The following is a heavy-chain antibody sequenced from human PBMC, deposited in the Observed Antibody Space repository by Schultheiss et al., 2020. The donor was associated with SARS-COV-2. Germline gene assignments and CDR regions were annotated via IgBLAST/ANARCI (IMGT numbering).Heavy chain of an antibody. CDR2: IGTAGDT. Sequence: GGSLRLSCAASGFTFSSYDMHWVRQATGKGLEWVSAIGTAGDTYYPGSVKGRFTISRENAKNSLYLQMNSLRAGDTAVYYCARGEYYDSSGYSVVESAYYYGMDVWGQGTTVTVSS. D-gene: IGHD3-22*01. V-gene: IGHV3-13*01. CDR1: GFTFSSYD. CDR3: ARGEYYDSSGYSVVESAYYYGMDV. J-gene: IGHJ6*02.